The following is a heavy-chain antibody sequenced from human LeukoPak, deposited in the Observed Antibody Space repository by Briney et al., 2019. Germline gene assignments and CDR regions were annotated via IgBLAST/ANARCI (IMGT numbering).Heavy chain of an antibody. Sequence: SETLSLTCAVSGVSVSAYYWSWLRQSPEKGLEWIGEVFPGGDTTYNTSLRCGVNTSEQKSRPQLSSHFRSVTAAVTALYYCSRCRWGRCQAICYNHWAQGSLVTVSS. V-gene: IGHV4-34*12. CDR1: GVSVSAYY. CDR2: VFPGGDT. D-gene: IGHD2-2*02. J-gene: IGHJ5*02. CDR3: SRCRWGRCQAICYNH.